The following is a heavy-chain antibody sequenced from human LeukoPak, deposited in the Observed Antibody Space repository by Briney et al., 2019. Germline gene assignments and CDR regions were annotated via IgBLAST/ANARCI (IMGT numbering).Heavy chain of an antibody. Sequence: GGSLRLSCAASGFTFSSYWMSWVRQAPGKGLEWVANIKQDGSEKYYVNSVNGRFTISRDNAKNSLYLQMNSLRAEDTAVYYCARDQASIVATTVGIDYWGQGTLVTVSS. CDR2: IKQDGSEK. CDR3: ARDQASIVATTVGIDY. D-gene: IGHD5-12*01. CDR1: GFTFSSYW. J-gene: IGHJ4*02. V-gene: IGHV3-7*01.